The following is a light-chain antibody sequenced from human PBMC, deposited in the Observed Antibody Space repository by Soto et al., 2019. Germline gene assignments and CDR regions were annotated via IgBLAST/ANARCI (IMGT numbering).Light chain of an antibody. J-gene: IGLJ3*02. CDR2: DAS. V-gene: IGLV7-46*01. CDR3: LLSYSGAWV. CDR1: TGAVTGGHY. Sequence: QAVVTQEPSLTVSPGGTVTLTCGSSTGAVTGGHYPYWLQQKPGRAPRTLIYDASNKHSWTPARFSGSLLGGKAALTLSGAQPEDEAEYYCLLSYSGAWVFGGGTQLTVL.